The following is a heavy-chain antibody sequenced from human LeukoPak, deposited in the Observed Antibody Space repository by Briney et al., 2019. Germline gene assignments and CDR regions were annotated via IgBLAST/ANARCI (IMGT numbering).Heavy chain of an antibody. Sequence: PGGSLRLSCAASGFTFSSYGMTWVRQAPGKGLEWVSDISGSGIRRDYADSVKGRFTISRDNSKNTLYLQMNSLRAEDTAVYLCAKRSGGPSPFDYWGQGTLVTVSS. CDR1: GFTFSSYG. V-gene: IGHV3-23*01. J-gene: IGHJ4*02. D-gene: IGHD3-3*01. CDR3: AKRSGGPSPFDY. CDR2: ISGSGIRR.